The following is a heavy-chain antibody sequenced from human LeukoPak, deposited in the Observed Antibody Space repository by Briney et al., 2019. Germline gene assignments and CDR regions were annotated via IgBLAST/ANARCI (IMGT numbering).Heavy chain of an antibody. CDR1: GGSFSGYY. Sequence: PSETLSLTCAVYGGSFSGYYWSWIRQPPGKGLEWIGEINHSGSTTYNPALKSRVTISVDTSKNQFSLKLSSVTAADSAVYYCAREDVWFGESHTDYWGQGTLVTVSS. D-gene: IGHD3-10*01. J-gene: IGHJ4*02. CDR2: INHSGST. CDR3: AREDVWFGESHTDY. V-gene: IGHV4-34*01.